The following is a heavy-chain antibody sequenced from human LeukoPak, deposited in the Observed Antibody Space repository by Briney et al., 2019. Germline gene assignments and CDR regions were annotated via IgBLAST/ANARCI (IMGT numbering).Heavy chain of an antibody. Sequence: GRSLRLSCAASGFTFSSYGMHWVRQAPGKGLEWVAVIWYDGSNKYYADSVKGRFTISRDNSKNTLYLQMNSLRAEDTAVYYCAGDGVVVVPAATQTNYYYYYMDVWGKGTTVTVSS. D-gene: IGHD2-2*01. J-gene: IGHJ6*03. CDR3: AGDGVVVVPAATQTNYYYYYMDV. V-gene: IGHV3-33*01. CDR2: IWYDGSNK. CDR1: GFTFSSYG.